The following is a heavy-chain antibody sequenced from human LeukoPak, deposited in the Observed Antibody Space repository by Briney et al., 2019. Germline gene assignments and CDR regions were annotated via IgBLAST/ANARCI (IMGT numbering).Heavy chain of an antibody. CDR3: AKEAGGTKSFDY. CDR1: GFTFDDYG. Sequence: GGSLRLSCAASGFTFDDYGMSWVRQGPGKGLEWVSGINWNGGNTGYADSVKGRFTISRDNSKNTLYLQMNSLRAEDTAVYYCAKEAGGTKSFDYWGQGTLVTVSS. CDR2: INWNGGNT. J-gene: IGHJ4*02. V-gene: IGHV3-20*04. D-gene: IGHD1-26*01.